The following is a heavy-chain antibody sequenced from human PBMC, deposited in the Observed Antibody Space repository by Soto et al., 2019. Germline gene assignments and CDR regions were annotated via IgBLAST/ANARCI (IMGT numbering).Heavy chain of an antibody. Sequence: ASVKVSCKASGYTFTSYGISWVRQAPGQGLEWMGWISAYNGNTNYAQKLQGRVTMTTDTSTSTAYMELRSLRSDDTAVYYCARDRVVIFDDYGDSTDYWGQGTLVTVSS. D-gene: IGHD4-17*01. CDR3: ARDRVVIFDDYGDSTDY. V-gene: IGHV1-18*01. J-gene: IGHJ4*02. CDR2: ISAYNGNT. CDR1: GYTFTSYG.